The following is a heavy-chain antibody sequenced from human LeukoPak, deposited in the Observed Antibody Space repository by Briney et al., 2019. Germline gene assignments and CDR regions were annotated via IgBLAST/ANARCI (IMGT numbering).Heavy chain of an antibody. D-gene: IGHD1-1*01. CDR2: IIPILGIA. CDR3: ARDSSPLLRGRHDYMDV. CDR1: GVTFSSYT. J-gene: IGHJ6*03. V-gene: IGHV1-69*04. Sequence: SVKVSCKASGVTFSSYTISWVRQAPGQGLEWMGRIIPILGIANYAQKFQGRVTITADKSTSTAYMELSSLRSEDTAVYYCARDSSPLLRGRHDYMDVWGKGTTVTVSS.